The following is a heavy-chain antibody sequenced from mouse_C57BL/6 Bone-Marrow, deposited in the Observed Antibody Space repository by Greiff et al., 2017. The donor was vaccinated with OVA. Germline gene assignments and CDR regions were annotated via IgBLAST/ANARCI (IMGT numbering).Heavy chain of an antibody. J-gene: IGHJ1*03. D-gene: IGHD2-1*01. V-gene: IGHV5-16*01. CDR2: INYDGSST. CDR3: ARDAGGNLRYFDG. CDR1: GFTFSDYY. Sequence: EVKLMESEGGLVQPGSSMKLSCTASGFTFSDYYMAWVRQVPEKGLEWVANINYDGSSTYYLDSLKSRFIISSDNAKNILYLQMSSLKSEDTATYYCARDAGGNLRYFDGWGTGTTVTVSS.